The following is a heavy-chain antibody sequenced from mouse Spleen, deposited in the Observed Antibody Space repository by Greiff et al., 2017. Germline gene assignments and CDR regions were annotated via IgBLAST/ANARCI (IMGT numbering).Heavy chain of an antibody. CDR2: IRSKSNNYAT. Sequence: EVQLVESGGGLVQPKGSLKLSCAASGFTFNTYAMHWVRQAPGKGLEWVARIRSKSNNYATYYADSVKDRFTISRDDSQSMLYLQMNNLKTEDTAMYYCVREVRYYFDYWGQGTTLTVSS. CDR3: VREVRYYFDY. D-gene: IGHD2-14*01. V-gene: IGHV10-3*01. J-gene: IGHJ2*01. CDR1: GFTFNTYA.